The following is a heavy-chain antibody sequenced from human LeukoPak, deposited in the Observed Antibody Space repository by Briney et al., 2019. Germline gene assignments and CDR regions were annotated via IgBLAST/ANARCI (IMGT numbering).Heavy chain of an antibody. CDR3: ARVKSSSWYRGLIY. V-gene: IGHV1-18*01. J-gene: IGHJ4*02. CDR2: ISAHSGGT. CDR1: GYTFISYG. D-gene: IGHD6-19*01. Sequence: ASVKASCKACGYTFISYGIIWVRQAPGQGLEWMGWISAHSGGTNYAQNLQARVTMTTDTSTSTASMEPRSLRSDDTAVYYCARVKSSSWYRGLIYWGQGTLVTVSS.